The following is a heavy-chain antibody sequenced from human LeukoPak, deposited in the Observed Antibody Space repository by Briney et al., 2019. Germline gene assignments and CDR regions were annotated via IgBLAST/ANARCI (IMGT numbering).Heavy chain of an antibody. Sequence: PSQTLSLTCTVSGGSISSTSYYWCWIRQRAGKGVAWIGRIYTSGSTKYNPSLKSRVTISVDTSKNQFSLNLSSVTAADTAVYYCARGGSGSFDYWGQGTLVTVSS. CDR2: IYTSGST. V-gene: IGHV4-61*02. J-gene: IGHJ4*02. CDR1: GGSISSTSYY. D-gene: IGHD5-12*01. CDR3: ARGGSGSFDY.